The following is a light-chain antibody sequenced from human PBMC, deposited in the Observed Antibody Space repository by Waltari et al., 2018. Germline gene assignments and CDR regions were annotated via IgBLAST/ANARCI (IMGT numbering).Light chain of an antibody. CDR1: NIASKS. Sequence: SYVLTQPPSVSVAPGQTATITCGGNNIASKSGHGYQQKPGQAPVVVVYNDDHRRSGIPERFSGADSGNTATLTITRVEAGDEADYYCQVWDSSDDYEVFGGGTKLTVL. J-gene: IGLJ2*01. CDR3: QVWDSSDDYEV. V-gene: IGLV3-21*02. CDR2: NDD.